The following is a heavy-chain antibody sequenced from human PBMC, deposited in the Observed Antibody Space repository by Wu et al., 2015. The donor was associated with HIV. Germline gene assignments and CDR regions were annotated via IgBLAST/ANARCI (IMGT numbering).Heavy chain of an antibody. Sequence: QVHLEQSGAEVKKPGASVKISCKASKYTFTKYYIHWVRQAPGQGLEWMGIMNPRVGSTNYAQNFQGKVTMTRDTSTSTVYMELSSLTSEDTAVYYCASTPVVVAARTLYYYGMDVWGQGTTVTVSS. CDR1: KYTFTKYY. J-gene: IGHJ6*02. V-gene: IGHV1-46*01. CDR3: ASTPVVVAARTLYYYGMDV. D-gene: IGHD2-15*01. CDR2: MNPRVGST.